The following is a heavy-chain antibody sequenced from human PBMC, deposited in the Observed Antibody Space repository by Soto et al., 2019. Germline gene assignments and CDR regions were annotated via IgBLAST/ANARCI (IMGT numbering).Heavy chain of an antibody. Sequence: PGESLKISCQSSGHSFTTYWIGWVRQMPRKGLEWMGIIYPGDSDTRYSPSCQGQVTNSADNSMNTPYLQWNRLKASDTAMYYCAQTSWNRVDPYYFDSWGQGTLVTVSS. D-gene: IGHD1-1*01. CDR2: IYPGDSDT. CDR1: GHSFTTYW. V-gene: IGHV5-51*01. CDR3: AQTSWNRVDPYYFDS. J-gene: IGHJ4*02.